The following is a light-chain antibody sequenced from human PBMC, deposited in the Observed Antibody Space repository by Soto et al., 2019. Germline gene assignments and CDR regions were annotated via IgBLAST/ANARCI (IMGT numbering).Light chain of an antibody. J-gene: IGKJ4*01. CDR1: QSISTY. CDR3: QQPYTVPLT. CDR2: AAS. Sequence: DIQMTQSPSSLSASVGDRVTISCRASQSISTYVNWYQQKPGKAPKVLIYAASNLQSGVPSRLSGSGAGTDVTLIISSLQPEDFATYYCQQPYTVPLTFGGGTKVEIK. V-gene: IGKV1-39*01.